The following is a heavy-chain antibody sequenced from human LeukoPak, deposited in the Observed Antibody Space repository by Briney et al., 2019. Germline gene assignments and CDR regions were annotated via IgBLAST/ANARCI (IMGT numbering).Heavy chain of an antibody. Sequence: ASVKVSCKASGYTFTSYDINWVRQATGQGLEWMGWMNPNSGNTGYAQKFQGRVTMTRNTSISTAYMELSSLRSEDTAVYYCARRYSSSWYLGYYYYMDVWGKGTTVTISS. J-gene: IGHJ6*03. D-gene: IGHD6-13*01. CDR2: MNPNSGNT. CDR3: ARRYSSSWYLGYYYYMDV. CDR1: GYTFTSYD. V-gene: IGHV1-8*01.